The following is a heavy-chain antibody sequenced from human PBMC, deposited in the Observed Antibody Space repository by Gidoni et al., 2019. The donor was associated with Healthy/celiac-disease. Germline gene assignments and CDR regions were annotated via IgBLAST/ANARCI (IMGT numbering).Heavy chain of an antibody. V-gene: IGHV3-30-3*01. CDR2: ISYDGSNK. CDR1: GVTLRGYA. Sequence: QVQLVESGGGGVQPGRSLRLSCAASGVTLRGYAMHWVRQAPGKGLEGVAVISYDGSNKYYADSVKGRFTISRDNSKNTLYLQMTSLRAEDTAVYYCARGPYYYGSGSYPDYWGQGTLVTVSS. J-gene: IGHJ4*02. D-gene: IGHD3-10*01. CDR3: ARGPYYYGSGSYPDY.